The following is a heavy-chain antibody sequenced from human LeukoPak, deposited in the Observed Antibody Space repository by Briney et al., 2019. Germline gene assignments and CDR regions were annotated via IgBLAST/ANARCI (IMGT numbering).Heavy chain of an antibody. CDR2: IIPILGIA. J-gene: IGHJ3*02. CDR3: ARREDSSGYYYADAFDI. CDR1: GGTFSSYA. Sequence: SVKVSCKASGGTFSSYAISWVRQAPGQGLEWMGRIIPILGIANYAQKFQGRVTITADKSTSTAYMELSSLRSEDTAVYYCARREDSSGYYYADAFDIWGQGTMVTVSS. D-gene: IGHD3-22*01. V-gene: IGHV1-69*04.